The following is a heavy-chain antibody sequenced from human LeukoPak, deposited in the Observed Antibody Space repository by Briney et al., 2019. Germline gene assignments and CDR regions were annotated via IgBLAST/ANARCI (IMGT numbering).Heavy chain of an antibody. CDR2: ISYDGSNK. Sequence: GGSLRLSCAASGFTFSSYAMHWVRQAPGKGLEWVAVISYDGSNKYYADSVKGRFTISRDNSKNTLYLQMNSLRAEDTAVYYCAREPGSYYDILTGYLTPTEIDCWGQGTLVTVSS. V-gene: IGHV3-30*04. D-gene: IGHD3-9*01. J-gene: IGHJ4*02. CDR1: GFTFSSYA. CDR3: AREPGSYYDILTGYLTPTEIDC.